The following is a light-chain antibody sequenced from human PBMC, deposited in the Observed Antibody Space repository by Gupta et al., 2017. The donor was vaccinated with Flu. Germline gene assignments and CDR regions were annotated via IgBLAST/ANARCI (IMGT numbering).Light chain of an antibody. Sequence: SLGERATINCKSSQTVLYSSNNENYLAWYQQKPGQPPKLLIYWAPTRESGVPDRFSGSGSGTDFTLTISSLQAEDVAVYYCQHYYSSPFTFGPGTKVDIK. CDR1: QTVLYSSNNENY. J-gene: IGKJ3*01. CDR2: WAP. V-gene: IGKV4-1*01. CDR3: QHYYSSPFT.